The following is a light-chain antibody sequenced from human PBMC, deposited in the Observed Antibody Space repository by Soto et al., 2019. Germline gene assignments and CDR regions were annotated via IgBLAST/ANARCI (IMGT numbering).Light chain of an antibody. CDR1: QGISSY. CDR3: QQYYSYPLT. J-gene: IGKJ5*01. CDR2: AAS. V-gene: IGKV1-8*01. Sequence: AIRMTQSPSSFSASTGDRVTITCRASQGISSYLAWYQQKPGKAPKLLIYAASTLQSGVPSRFRGSGSGTDFTLTISCLQSEDVATYYCQQYYSYPLTFGQGTRLEIQ.